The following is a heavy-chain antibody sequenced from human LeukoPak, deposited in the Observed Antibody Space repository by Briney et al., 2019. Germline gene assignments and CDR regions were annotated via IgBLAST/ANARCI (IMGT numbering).Heavy chain of an antibody. J-gene: IGHJ4*02. CDR2: INHSGRT. CDR3: ARGVLDYGDYDDYFDY. D-gene: IGHD4-17*01. Sequence: SETLSLTCAVYGGSFSGYFWSWIRQPPGKGLEWIGEINHSGRTKYNPSLKSRVTISVDTSNNQASLKLSSVTAADTAVYYCARGVLDYGDYDDYFDYWGQGTLVTVSS. CDR1: GGSFSGYF. V-gene: IGHV4-34*01.